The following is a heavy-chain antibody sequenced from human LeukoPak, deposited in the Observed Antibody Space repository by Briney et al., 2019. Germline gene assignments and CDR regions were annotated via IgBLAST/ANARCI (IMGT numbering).Heavy chain of an antibody. CDR3: ARVGIVATIDAFDI. V-gene: IGHV4-34*01. CDR2: INHSGST. J-gene: IGHJ3*02. CDR1: GGSFSGYY. Sequence: SETLSLTCAVYGGSFSGYYWSWIRQPPGKGLEWIGEINHSGSTNYNPSLKSRVTISVDTSKNQSSLKLSSVTAADTAVYYCARVGIVATIDAFDIWGQGTMVTVSS. D-gene: IGHD5-12*01.